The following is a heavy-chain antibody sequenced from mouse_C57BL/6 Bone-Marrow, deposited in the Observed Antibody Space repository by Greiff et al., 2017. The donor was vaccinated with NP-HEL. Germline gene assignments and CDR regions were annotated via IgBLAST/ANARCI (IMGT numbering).Heavy chain of an antibody. J-gene: IGHJ3*01. V-gene: IGHV5-6*02. CDR1: GFTFSSSG. CDR2: ISSGGSYT. D-gene: IGHD1-1*01. CDR3: ERRQGAIYYYGSSPFAY. Sequence: EVKLVESGGDLVKPGGSLKLSCAASGFTFSSSGMSWVRQTPDKRLEWVATISSGGSYTYYPDSVKGRFTLSRDNAKNTLYLQMSSLKSEDTAMYYCERRQGAIYYYGSSPFAYWGQGTLVTVSA.